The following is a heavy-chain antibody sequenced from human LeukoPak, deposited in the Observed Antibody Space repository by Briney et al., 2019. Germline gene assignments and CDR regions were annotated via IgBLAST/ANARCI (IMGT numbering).Heavy chain of an antibody. CDR3: ARGLGGRDF. J-gene: IGHJ4*01. V-gene: IGHV1-2*02. Sequence: ASVKVSCKASGYTFTDFYVHWVRQAPGQGPEWVGWINPGSGDTNQAQKFQDRVTLTRDTSITTVYMEMRRLTLDDTAIYYCARGLGGRDFWGHGTRVTVSS. D-gene: IGHD3-16*01. CDR1: GYTFTDFY. CDR2: INPGSGDT.